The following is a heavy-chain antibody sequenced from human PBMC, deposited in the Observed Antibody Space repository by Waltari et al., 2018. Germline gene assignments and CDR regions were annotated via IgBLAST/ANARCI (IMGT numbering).Heavy chain of an antibody. CDR2: INPSGAST. V-gene: IGHV1-46*01. CDR1: EYTFTSAY. CDR3: ALDTGALWMDV. J-gene: IGHJ6*02. Sequence: QVQLVQSGAEVKKPGASVKISCKTSEYTFTSAYIHWVRQAPGQGLEWMGIINPSGASTIYAQKFHGRVTMTRDTSTSIDYMGLSSLRSDDTAVYYCALDTGALWMDVWGQGTTVTVSS. D-gene: IGHD2-21*01.